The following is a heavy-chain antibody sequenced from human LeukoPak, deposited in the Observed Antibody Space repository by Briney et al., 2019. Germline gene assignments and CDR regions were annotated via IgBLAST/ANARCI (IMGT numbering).Heavy chain of an antibody. V-gene: IGHV4-59*07. CDR1: AGSISSYY. Sequence: SDTLSLTCTLSAGSISSYYWSCIRHPPGEGLEWIGYIYYIGTTNNNPSLKSRVTISVDTSKNQFSLNLTSVTAVDTAVYYCARHSPRPEFGYGSGSYRDRYYYYYMDVWGKGTTVTVSS. CDR3: ARHSPRPEFGYGSGSYRDRYYYYYMDV. D-gene: IGHD3-10*01. J-gene: IGHJ6*03. CDR2: IYYIGTT.